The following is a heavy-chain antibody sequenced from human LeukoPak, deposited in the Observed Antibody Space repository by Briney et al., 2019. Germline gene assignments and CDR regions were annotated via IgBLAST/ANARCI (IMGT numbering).Heavy chain of an antibody. Sequence: GSLRLSCAASGFTFDDYAMHWVRQAPGKGLEWVSLISGDGGSTYYADSVKGRFTISRDNSKNSLYLQMNSLRTEDTALYYCAKVGYSYGYRAYYYYGMDVWGQGTTVTVSS. CDR2: ISGDGGST. CDR1: GFTFDDYA. V-gene: IGHV3-43*02. J-gene: IGHJ6*02. CDR3: AKVGYSYGYRAYYYYGMDV. D-gene: IGHD5-18*01.